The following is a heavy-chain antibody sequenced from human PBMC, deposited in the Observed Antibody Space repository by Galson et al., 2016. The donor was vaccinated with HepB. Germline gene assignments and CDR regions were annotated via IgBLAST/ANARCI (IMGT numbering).Heavy chain of an antibody. CDR1: GFTFSSYW. Sequence: SLRLSCAGSGFTFSSYWMHWVRQVPGKGLVWVSRITSDGSSISYADPVRGRFAIPRDNAKNTLYLQMNSLRAEDTAVYYCARGGLGIYYYGMDVWGQGTTVTVSS. CDR2: ITSDGSSI. J-gene: IGHJ6*02. CDR3: ARGGLGIYYYGMDV. D-gene: IGHD7-27*01. V-gene: IGHV3-74*01.